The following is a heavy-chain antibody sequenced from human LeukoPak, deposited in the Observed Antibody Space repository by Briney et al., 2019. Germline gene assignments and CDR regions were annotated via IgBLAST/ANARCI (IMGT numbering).Heavy chain of an antibody. Sequence: GGSLRLSCAASGFSLSSYSMNWVRQAPGKGLEWVAGISDRGSRTNYADSVKGRFTISTDHPKNTLYLQMNSLRAEDTAVYFCAKRGVVIRVILVGFHKEAYYFDSWGQGALVTVSS. D-gene: IGHD3-22*01. V-gene: IGHV3-23*01. J-gene: IGHJ4*02. CDR2: ISDRGSRT. CDR1: GFSLSSYS. CDR3: AKRGVVIRVILVGFHKEAYYFDS.